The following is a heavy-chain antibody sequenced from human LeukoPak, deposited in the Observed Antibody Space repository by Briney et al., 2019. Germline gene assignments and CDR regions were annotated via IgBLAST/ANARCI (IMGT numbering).Heavy chain of an antibody. V-gene: IGHV1-8*03. CDR2: MNPNSGNT. CDR3: ARGVRRRNIVVVPAATNNYYYYYYMDV. CDR1: GYTFTSYD. Sequence: ASVKVSCKASGYTFTSYDINWVRQATGQGLEWMGWMNPNSGNTGYAQKFQGRVTITRNTSISTAYMELSSLRSEDTAVYYCARGVRRRNIVVVPAATNNYYYYYYMDVWGKGTTVTVSS. J-gene: IGHJ6*03. D-gene: IGHD2-2*01.